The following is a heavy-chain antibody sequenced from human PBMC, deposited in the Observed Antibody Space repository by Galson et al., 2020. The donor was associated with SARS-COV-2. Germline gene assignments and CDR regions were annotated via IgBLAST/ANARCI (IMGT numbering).Heavy chain of an antibody. D-gene: IGHD4-4*01. J-gene: IGHJ6*02. CDR1: GGSFRGYY. CDR3: ARGRTVTTFYYYYYGMDV. Sequence: ETSEILSLTCAVYGGSFRGYYCSWIRQPPGKGLEWFGEINHSGSTNYNPSLKSRVPISVDKSKNQFSLKLSSVTAADTAVYYCARGRTVTTFYYYYYGMDVWGQGTTVTGSS. V-gene: IGHV4-34*01. CDR2: INHSGST.